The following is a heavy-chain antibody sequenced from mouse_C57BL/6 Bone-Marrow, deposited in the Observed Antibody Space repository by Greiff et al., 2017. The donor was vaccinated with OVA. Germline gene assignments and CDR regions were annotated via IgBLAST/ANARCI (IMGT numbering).Heavy chain of an antibody. Sequence: EVQLQQSGAELVRPGASVKLSCTASGFNIKDDYMHWVKQRPEQGLEWIGWIDPENGDTEYASKFQGKATITADTSSNTAYLQLSSLTSEDTAVYYCTSPITTVVATNWYFDVWGTGTTVTVSS. CDR2: IDPENGDT. CDR3: TSPITTVVATNWYFDV. CDR1: GFNIKDDY. D-gene: IGHD1-1*01. J-gene: IGHJ1*03. V-gene: IGHV14-4*01.